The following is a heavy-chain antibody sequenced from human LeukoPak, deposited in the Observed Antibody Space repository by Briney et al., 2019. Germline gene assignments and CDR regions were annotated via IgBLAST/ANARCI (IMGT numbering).Heavy chain of an antibody. D-gene: IGHD3-9*01. CDR3: ARTSSYYDILTGYYYYYYMDV. J-gene: IGHJ6*03. CDR1: GFTFSSYE. Sequence: GGSLRLSCAASGFTFSSYEMNWVRQAPGKGLEWVSYISSSGSTIYYADSVKGRFTISRDNAKNSLYLQMNSLRAEDTAVYYCARTSSYYDILTGYYYYYYMDVWGKGTTVTISS. CDR2: ISSSGSTI. V-gene: IGHV3-48*03.